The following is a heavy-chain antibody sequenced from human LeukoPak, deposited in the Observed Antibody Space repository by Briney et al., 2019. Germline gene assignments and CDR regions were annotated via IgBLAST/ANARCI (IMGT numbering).Heavy chain of an antibody. Sequence: GGSLRLSCAASGSIFSNAWMNWVRQAPGKGLEWVSAIRDSGSSTHYADSVKGRFTTSRDNSKNTLFLQMNSLRAEDTAIYYCAKYGPQDSGSSHFDYWGQGALVTVSS. J-gene: IGHJ4*02. CDR2: IRDSGSST. V-gene: IGHV3-23*01. CDR3: AKYGPQDSGSSHFDY. D-gene: IGHD1-26*01. CDR1: GSIFSNAW.